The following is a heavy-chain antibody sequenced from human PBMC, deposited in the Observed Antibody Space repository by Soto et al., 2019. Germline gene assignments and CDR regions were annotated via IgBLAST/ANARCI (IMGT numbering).Heavy chain of an antibody. V-gene: IGHV4-59*01. CDR1: GGSISSYY. CDR2: IYYSGST. Sequence: SETLSLTCTVSGGSISSYYWSWIRQPPGQGLEWIGYIYYSGSTNYNPSLKSRVTISVDTSKNQFSLKLSSVTAADTAVYYCARLRGLPPYYYYYYYMDVWGKGTTVTVSS. CDR3: ARLRGLPPYYYYYYYMDV. D-gene: IGHD2-15*01. J-gene: IGHJ6*03.